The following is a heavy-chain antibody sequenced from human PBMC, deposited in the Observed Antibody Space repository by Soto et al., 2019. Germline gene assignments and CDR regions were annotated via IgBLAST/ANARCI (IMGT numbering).Heavy chain of an antibody. J-gene: IGHJ3*02. CDR2: IYSGGST. CDR3: ANRLGFAPNPAFDI. D-gene: IGHD3-9*01. CDR1: GFTVSSHY. Sequence: EVQLVESGGGLIQPGGSLRLSCAASGFTVSSHYMSWVRQAPGKGLEWVSVIYSGGSTYYADSVKGRFTISRDNSKNTLYLQMNSLRAEDTAVYYCANRLGFAPNPAFDIWGQGSMVTVSS. V-gene: IGHV3-53*01.